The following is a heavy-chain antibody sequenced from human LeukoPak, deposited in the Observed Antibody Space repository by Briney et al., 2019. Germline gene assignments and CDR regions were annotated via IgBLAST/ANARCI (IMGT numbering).Heavy chain of an antibody. V-gene: IGHV3-74*01. D-gene: IGHD4-23*01. J-gene: IGHJ4*02. CDR2: INVDRSVK. CDR3: VRDLILVDTPGDDFDY. CDR1: GFTFSNYW. Sequence: GGSLRLSCAASGFTFSNYWMHWVRQVPGKGLERVSRINVDRSVKSYADSVKGRFTISRDNAKNTVSLQMNSLRAEDTAVYYCVRDLILVDTPGDDFDYWGQGALVTVSS.